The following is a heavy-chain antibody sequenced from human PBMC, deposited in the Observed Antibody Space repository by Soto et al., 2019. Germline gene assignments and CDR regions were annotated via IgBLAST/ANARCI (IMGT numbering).Heavy chain of an antibody. J-gene: IGHJ4*02. D-gene: IGHD3-3*01. CDR1: GYRFSHYW. V-gene: IGHV5-51*01. Sequence: GESLKISCKASGYRFSHYWIAWVRHMPGKGLEWMGIIYPGDSDTRYSPSFQGQVTISADTSMYTAYLQWSSLKASDTAFYFCARSDFWSGKFDYWGWGTLVTVSS. CDR2: IYPGDSDT. CDR3: ARSDFWSGKFDY.